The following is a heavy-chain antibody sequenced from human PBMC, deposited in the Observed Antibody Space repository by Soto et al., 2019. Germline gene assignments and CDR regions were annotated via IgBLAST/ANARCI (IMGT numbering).Heavy chain of an antibody. V-gene: IGHV1-18*01. CDR1: GYTFTSYG. CDR3: ARDVGHPNSLPQTYYDY. CDR2: ISAYNGNT. D-gene: IGHD3-22*01. Sequence: ASVKVSCKASGYTFTSYGISWVRQAPGQGLEWMGWISAYNGNTNYAQKLQGRVTMTTDTSTSTAYMELRSLRSDDTAVYYCARDVGHPNSLPQTYYDYWGQGTXVTVSS. J-gene: IGHJ4*02.